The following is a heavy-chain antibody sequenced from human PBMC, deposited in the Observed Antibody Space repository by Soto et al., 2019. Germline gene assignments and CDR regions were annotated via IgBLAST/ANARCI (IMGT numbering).Heavy chain of an antibody. D-gene: IGHD3-10*01. CDR2: IFTRDSET. V-gene: IGHV5-51*01. CDR1: GHLFNNHW. Sequence: EQLEPSGAEVKKPGDSLKISCKGPGHLFNNHWIGWVRQTPGKGLEWMGLIFTRDSETKTSPSFQGHVSFSVDNSINTVYLQWTSLKTTDTGIYFCARGYFDSGHGYDLWGQGTLVTVSS. J-gene: IGHJ5*02. CDR3: ARGYFDSGHGYDL.